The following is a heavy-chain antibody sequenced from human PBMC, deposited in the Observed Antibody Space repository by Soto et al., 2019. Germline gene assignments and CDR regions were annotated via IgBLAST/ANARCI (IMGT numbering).Heavy chain of an antibody. Sequence: QVQLVQSGAEVKKPGSSVKVSCKASGGTFSSYAISWVRQAPGQGLEWMGGIIPIFGTANYAQKFQGRVTIAADASTSTAYLELSSLRSEDTAVYYCAALTTVTTGSGMDVWGQGTTVTVSS. D-gene: IGHD4-17*01. J-gene: IGHJ6*02. CDR2: IIPIFGTA. CDR1: GGTFSSYA. CDR3: AALTTVTTGSGMDV. V-gene: IGHV1-69*12.